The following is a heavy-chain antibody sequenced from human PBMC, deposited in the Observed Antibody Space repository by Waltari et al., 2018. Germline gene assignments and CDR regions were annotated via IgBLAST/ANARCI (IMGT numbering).Heavy chain of an antibody. V-gene: IGHV3-15*01. D-gene: IGHD7-27*01. J-gene: IGHJ4*01. Sequence: VQMVESGGGSVKPGDSLRLACVASGFSFTPSWLTWGRQAPGKGLEWGGSITSQNDGVTTNFAASVRGRFSISRDDSQNMVFLQMNSLRTEDTAVYYCTTLDAPWGGWGHGTLVTVSS. CDR3: TTLDAPWGG. CDR2: ITSQNDGVTT. CDR1: GFSFTPSW.